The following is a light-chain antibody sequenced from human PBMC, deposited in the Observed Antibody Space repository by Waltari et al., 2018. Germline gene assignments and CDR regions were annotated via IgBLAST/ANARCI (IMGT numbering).Light chain of an antibody. J-gene: IGLJ2*01. CDR3: SSYTSSSTFVV. Sequence: QSALTQPASVSASPGQSITIPCTGTSSDVGGSNHVSWYQQHPGKAPKLMIYDVSKRPSGVSNRFSGSKSGNTASLTISGLQAEDEADYYCSSYTSSSTFVVFGGGTKLTVL. CDR2: DVS. V-gene: IGLV2-14*01. CDR1: SSDVGGSNH.